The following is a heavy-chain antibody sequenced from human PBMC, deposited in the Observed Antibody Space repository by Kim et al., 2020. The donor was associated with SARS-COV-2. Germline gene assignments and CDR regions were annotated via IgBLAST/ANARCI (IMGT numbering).Heavy chain of an antibody. D-gene: IGHD2-15*01. V-gene: IGHV4-39*01. CDR3: ARSAGDIVVVVATKNNWFDP. J-gene: IGHJ5*02. Sequence: RVTISVDTSKNQFSLKLSSVTAADTAVYYCARSAGDIVVVVATKNNWFDPWGQGTLVTVSS.